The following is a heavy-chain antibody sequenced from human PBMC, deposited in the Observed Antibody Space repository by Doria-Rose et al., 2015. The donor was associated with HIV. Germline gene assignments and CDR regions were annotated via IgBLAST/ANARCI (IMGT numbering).Heavy chain of an antibody. V-gene: IGHV4-34*01. D-gene: IGHD1-1*01. CDR2: FNHSGST. CDR1: GGSFSGYY. J-gene: IGHJ6*02. Sequence: QVQLQQWGAGLVKPSETLSLTCAVFGGSFSGYYWSWIRQPPGKGLEWIGEFNHSGSTNYKTSLKSRVTISFDTSKNLFAADTAVYYCARGLLRGGWNDVDYYYGMDVWGQGTTVTVSS. CDR3: ARGLLRGGWNDVDYYYGMDV.